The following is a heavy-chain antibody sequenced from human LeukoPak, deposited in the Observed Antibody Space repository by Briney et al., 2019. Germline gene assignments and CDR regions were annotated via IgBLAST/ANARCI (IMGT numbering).Heavy chain of an antibody. D-gene: IGHD3-22*01. CDR1: GFNFSSYS. CDR2: IISSSSFR. J-gene: IGHJ4*02. V-gene: IGHV3-21*01. CDR3: ARESSGYFY. Sequence: SGGSLRLSCAASGFNFSSYSMNWVRQAPGKWLEWVSSIISSSSFRYYADSVKGRFTISRDNAKNSLYLQMNSLRAEDTAVYYCARESSGYFYWGQGTLVTVPS.